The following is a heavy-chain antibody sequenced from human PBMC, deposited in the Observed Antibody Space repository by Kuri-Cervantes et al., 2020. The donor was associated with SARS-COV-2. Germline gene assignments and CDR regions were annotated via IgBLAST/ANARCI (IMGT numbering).Heavy chain of an antibody. V-gene: IGHV4-59*12. J-gene: IGHJ6*03. CDR2: IYYSESI. D-gene: IGHD5-18*01. CDR1: GGSISSYY. Sequence: SETLSLTCTVSGGSISSYYWSWIRQPPGKGLEWIGYIYYSESINYNPSLKSRVTISVDTSKNQFSLKLSSVTAADTAVYYCAGRGHSYGYEGYYYYMDVWGKGTTVTVSS. CDR3: AGRGHSYGYEGYYYYMDV.